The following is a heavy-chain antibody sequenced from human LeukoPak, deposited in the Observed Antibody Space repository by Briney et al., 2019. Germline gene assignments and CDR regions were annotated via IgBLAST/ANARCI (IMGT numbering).Heavy chain of an antibody. CDR2: IYYSGST. D-gene: IGHD3-22*01. Sequence: SETLSLTCTVSGGSISSSSYYWGWIRQPPGKGLEWIGSIYYSGSTYCNPSLKSRVTISVDTSKNQFSLKLSSVTAADTAVYYCARDYYDSSGYYFHFDYWGQGTLVTVSS. J-gene: IGHJ4*02. CDR3: ARDYYDSSGYYFHFDY. CDR1: GGSISSSSYY. V-gene: IGHV4-39*07.